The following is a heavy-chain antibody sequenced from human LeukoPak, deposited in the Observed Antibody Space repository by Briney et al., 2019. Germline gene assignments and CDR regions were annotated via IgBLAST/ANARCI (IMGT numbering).Heavy chain of an antibody. CDR3: ARDMTGYSYGQELDY. CDR2: ISYDGSNK. CDR1: GFTFSSYA. D-gene: IGHD5-18*01. V-gene: IGHV3-30-3*01. Sequence: GGSLRLSCAASGFTFSSYAMHWVRQAPGKGLEWVAIISYDGSNKYYADSVKGRFTISRDNSKNTLWLQMNSLRAEDTAVYYCARDMTGYSYGQELDYWGQGTLVTVSS. J-gene: IGHJ4*02.